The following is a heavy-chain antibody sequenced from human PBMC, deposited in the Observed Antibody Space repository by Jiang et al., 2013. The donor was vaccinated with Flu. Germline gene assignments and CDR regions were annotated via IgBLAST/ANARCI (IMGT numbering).Heavy chain of an antibody. Sequence: SGGGVVQPGRSLRLSCAASGFTFSSYGMHWVRQXPGKGLEWVAVISYDGSNKYYADSVKGRFTISRDNSKNTLYLQMNSLRAEDTAVYYCASGGWLRIPSPGFDYWGQGTLVTVSS. CDR1: GFTFSSYG. CDR2: ISYDGSNK. D-gene: IGHD3-9*01. V-gene: IGHV3-30*03. CDR3: ASGGWLRIPSPGFDY. J-gene: IGHJ4*02.